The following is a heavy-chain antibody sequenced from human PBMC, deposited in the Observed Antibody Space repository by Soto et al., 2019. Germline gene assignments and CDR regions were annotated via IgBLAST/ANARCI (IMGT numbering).Heavy chain of an antibody. CDR3: ARGGNIESPLHAEYFQH. CDR1: GGSISSSSYY. CDR2: IYYSGST. V-gene: IGHV4-39*01. D-gene: IGHD3-16*01. J-gene: IGHJ1*01. Sequence: SETLSLTCTVSGGSISSSSYYWGWIRQPPGKGLEWIGSIYYSGSTYYNPSLKSRVTISVDTSKNQFSLKLSSVTAADTAVYYCARGGNIESPLHAEYFQHWGQGTLVTVSS.